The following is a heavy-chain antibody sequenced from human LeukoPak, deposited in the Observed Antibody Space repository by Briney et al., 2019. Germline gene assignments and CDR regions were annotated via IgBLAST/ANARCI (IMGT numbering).Heavy chain of an antibody. V-gene: IGHV3-7*01. Sequence: GGSLRLSCVASGFTLSIYWMSWVRQATGEGLEWVASIKQYGSDKYYMHSAKGRFTISRDNAKNSLFLQMNSLRDEDTAVYYCAKDSYSSSWSGLFDYWGQGTLVTVS. CDR1: GFTLSIYW. CDR2: IKQYGSDK. CDR3: AKDSYSSSWSGLFDY. D-gene: IGHD6-13*01. J-gene: IGHJ4*02.